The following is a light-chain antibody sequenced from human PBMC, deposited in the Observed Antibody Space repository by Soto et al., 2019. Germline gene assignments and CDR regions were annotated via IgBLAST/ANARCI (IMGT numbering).Light chain of an antibody. V-gene: IGKV3-15*01. CDR2: YAS. CDR3: QQYKNWPPGAT. Sequence: DIVMTQSPATLSVSPGERATLSCRASLTVSTNLAWYQQKPGQAPRLLIYYASTRATGIPARFSGSGSVKEFTLTISSLQSEDSAVYYCQQYKNWPPGATFGPGTKVEIK. CDR1: LTVSTN. J-gene: IGKJ3*01.